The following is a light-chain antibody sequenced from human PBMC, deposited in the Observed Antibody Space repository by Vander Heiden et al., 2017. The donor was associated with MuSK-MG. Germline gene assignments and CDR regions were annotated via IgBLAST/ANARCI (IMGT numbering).Light chain of an antibody. J-gene: IGKJ1*01. CDR2: KTS. CDR1: QRVGTW. V-gene: IGKV1-5*03. Sequence: NPVTQAPSTRFASVGDTVTITCRAGQRVGTWLAWFQHRPGTAPSLLIYKTSSLESGVPSRFSGSGSGTDFTLTFNSLQPGDFATYYCQQYSAYPWTFGQGTKVEIK. CDR3: QQYSAYPWT.